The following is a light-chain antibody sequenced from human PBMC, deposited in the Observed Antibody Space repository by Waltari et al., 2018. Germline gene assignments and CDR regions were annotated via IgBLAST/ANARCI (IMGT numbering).Light chain of an antibody. CDR2: EDR. Sequence: QSVLTQPPSVSAAPGQRVTISCSGGSSNVGKNYVSMYRQLPGTAPQLLICEDRERPSGLPGRFSGSKSGTSVTLDSTGLQSGDEAGYYGGTWDSRLRGAGFGGGTHLTVL. CDR3: GTWDSRLRGAG. CDR1: SSNVGKNY. J-gene: IGLJ7*01. V-gene: IGLV1-51*02.